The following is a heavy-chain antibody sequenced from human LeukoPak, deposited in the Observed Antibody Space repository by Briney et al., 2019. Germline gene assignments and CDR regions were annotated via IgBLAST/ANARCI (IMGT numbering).Heavy chain of an antibody. V-gene: IGHV4-59*08. D-gene: IGHD3-10*01. CDR1: GGSISSYY. CDR3: ARHRMVRGVIKWGLDY. CDR2: IYYSGST. J-gene: IGHJ4*02. Sequence: SETLSLTCTVSGGSISSYYWSWIRQPPGKGLEWIGYIYYSGSTNYNPSLKSRVTISVDTSKNQFSLKLSSVTAADTAVYYCARHRMVRGVIKWGLDYWGQGTLVTVSS.